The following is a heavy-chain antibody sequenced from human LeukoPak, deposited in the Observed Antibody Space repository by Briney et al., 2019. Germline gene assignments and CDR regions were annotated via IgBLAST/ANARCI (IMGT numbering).Heavy chain of an antibody. CDR3: ARDYTLTLGTTTYFQH. V-gene: IGHV7-4-1*02. CDR1: GYTFTNYA. J-gene: IGHJ1*01. CDR2: FNTNTGNP. Sequence: ASVKVSCKASGYTFTNYAMHWVRQAPGQGLEWMGWFNTNTGNPTYAQGFTGRFVFSLDTSVSTAYLQISSLKAEDTAVYYCARDYTLTLGTTTYFQHWGQGTLVTVSS. D-gene: IGHD1-7*01.